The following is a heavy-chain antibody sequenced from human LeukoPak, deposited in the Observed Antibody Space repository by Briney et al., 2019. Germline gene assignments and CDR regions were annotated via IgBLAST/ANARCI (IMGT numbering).Heavy chain of an antibody. CDR2: INHSGST. CDR3: ARGPASGSDFAWFDP. Sequence: KPSETLSLTCAVYGGSLSNYYWSWIRQPPGKGLEWIGEINHSGSTKFNPSLKSRVTILVDMSRSRFSLQLNSVTAADTAVYYCARGPASGSDFAWFDPWGQGTLVTVSS. J-gene: IGHJ5*02. CDR1: GGSLSNYY. V-gene: IGHV4-34*01. D-gene: IGHD3-10*01.